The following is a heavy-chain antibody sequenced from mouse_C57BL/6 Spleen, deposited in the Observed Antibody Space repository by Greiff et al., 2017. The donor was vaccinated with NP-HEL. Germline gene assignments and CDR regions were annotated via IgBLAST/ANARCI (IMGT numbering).Heavy chain of an antibody. D-gene: IGHD1-1*01. J-gene: IGHJ1*03. CDR3: ARQGKYYGSSYWYFDV. V-gene: IGHV5-12*01. CDR1: GFTFSDYY. CDR2: ISNGGGST. Sequence: EVKVEESGGGLVQPGGSLKLSCAASGFTFSDYYMYWVRQTPEKRLEWVAYISNGGGSTYYPDTVKGRFTISRDNAKNTLYLQMSRLKSEDTAMYYCARQGKYYGSSYWYFDVWGTGTTVTVSS.